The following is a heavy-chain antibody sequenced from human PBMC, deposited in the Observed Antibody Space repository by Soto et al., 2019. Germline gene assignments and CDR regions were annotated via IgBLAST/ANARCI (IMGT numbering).Heavy chain of an antibody. CDR1: GFTFSSYS. CDR2: ISSSSRTI. J-gene: IGHJ6*02. V-gene: IGHV3-48*02. CDR3: ARAIPLGYSYGFYYYYGMDV. Sequence: GGSLRLSCAASGFTFSSYSMNWVRQAPGKGLEWVSYISSSSRTICYAELVKGRFTISRDNSKNSLYLQMNSLRDEDTAVYYCARAIPLGYSYGFYYYYGMDVWGQGTTVTVSS. D-gene: IGHD5-18*01.